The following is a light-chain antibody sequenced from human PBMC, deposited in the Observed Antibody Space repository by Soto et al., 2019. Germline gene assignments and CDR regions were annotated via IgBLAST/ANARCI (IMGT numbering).Light chain of an antibody. Sequence: QSVLTQPPSVSGAPGQRVTISCTGSSSNIGAGYDVHWYQQLPGTAPKLLIYGNSNRPSGVPDRFSGSKSGTSASLAITGLQAEDEADYSCQSSDSSLSGVVCGGGTKLTVL. V-gene: IGLV1-40*01. J-gene: IGLJ2*01. CDR2: GNS. CDR3: QSSDSSLSGVV. CDR1: SSNIGAGYD.